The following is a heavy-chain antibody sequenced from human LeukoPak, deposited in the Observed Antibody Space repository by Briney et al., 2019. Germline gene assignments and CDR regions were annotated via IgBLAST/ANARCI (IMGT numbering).Heavy chain of an antibody. Sequence: AGGSLRLSCAASGFTFSTYSMNWVRQAPGKGLEWVSSISTSSSYIYYADSVKGRFTISRDNAKNSLYLQMNSLRAEDTAVYYCARAQTYYYGSGSPSDAFDIWGQGTMVTVSS. D-gene: IGHD3-10*01. CDR1: GFTFSTYS. V-gene: IGHV3-21*04. J-gene: IGHJ3*02. CDR3: ARAQTYYYGSGSPSDAFDI. CDR2: ISTSSSYI.